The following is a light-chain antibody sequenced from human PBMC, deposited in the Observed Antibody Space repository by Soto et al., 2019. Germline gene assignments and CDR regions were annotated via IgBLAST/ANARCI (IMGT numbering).Light chain of an antibody. CDR2: DVS. CDR3: CSYAGTYLWV. J-gene: IGLJ3*02. CDR1: SSDIGGYHY. Sequence: QAVVTQPRSVSGSPGQSVTISCTGTSSDIGGYHYVSWYQQHPGKAPKLIIYDVSERPSGVPDRFSGSKSGNTASLTISGLQAEDEADYYCCSYAGTYLWVFGGGTKLTVL. V-gene: IGLV2-11*01.